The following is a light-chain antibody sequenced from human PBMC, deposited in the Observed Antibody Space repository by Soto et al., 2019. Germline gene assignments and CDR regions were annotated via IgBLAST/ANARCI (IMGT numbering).Light chain of an antibody. Sequence: EIGLTRCPGTLYLSPGERATLSCRASQSVSSSYLAWYQQKPGQAPRLLIYGASSRATGIPDRFSGSGSGTDFTLTISRLEPEDFAVYYCQQYGSSPNTFGQGTKV. J-gene: IGKJ1*01. V-gene: IGKV3-20*01. CDR1: QSVSSSY. CDR3: QQYGSSPNT. CDR2: GAS.